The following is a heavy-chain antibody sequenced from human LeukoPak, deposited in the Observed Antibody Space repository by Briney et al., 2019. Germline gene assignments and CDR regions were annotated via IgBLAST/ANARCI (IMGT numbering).Heavy chain of an antibody. D-gene: IGHD2-2*01. CDR1: GFTFSSYA. CDR3: AREDVVVPAYYFDY. J-gene: IGHJ4*02. V-gene: IGHV3-23*01. CDR2: ISGSGDNT. Sequence: SGGSLRLSCAASGFTFSSYAMSWVRQAPGKGLEWVSGISGSGDNTYYADSVKGRFTISRDNSKNTLYLQMNSLRTEDTAVYYCAREDVVVPAYYFDYWGQGTLVTVSS.